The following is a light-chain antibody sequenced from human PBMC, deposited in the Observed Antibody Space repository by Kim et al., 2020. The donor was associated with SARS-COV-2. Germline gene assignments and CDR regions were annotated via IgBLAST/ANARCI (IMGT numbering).Light chain of an antibody. CDR1: QHVYKGY. Sequence: IVLTQSPGTLSLSPGEGATLSCRASQHVYKGYLAWYQQRLGQAPRLLIYQTSNRATGIPDRFSGSGSGTDFTVTISRLEPEDFAVYYCQQYGSSPPYTFGQGTKLEI. J-gene: IGKJ2*01. CDR2: QTS. V-gene: IGKV3-20*01. CDR3: QQYGSSPPYT.